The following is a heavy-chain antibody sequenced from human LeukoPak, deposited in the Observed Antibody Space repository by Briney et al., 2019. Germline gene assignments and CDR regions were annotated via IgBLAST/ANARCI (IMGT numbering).Heavy chain of an antibody. V-gene: IGHV4-34*01. CDR1: GGSFSGYY. CDR3: ARGGVDLVFIDAFDI. Sequence: PSETLSLTCAVCGGSFSGYYWSWIRQPPGKGLEWIGEINHSGSTNYNPSLKSRVTISVDTSKNQFSLKLSSVTAADTAVYYCARGGVDLVFIDAFDIWGRGTMVTVSS. CDR2: INHSGST. D-gene: IGHD2-21*01. J-gene: IGHJ3*02.